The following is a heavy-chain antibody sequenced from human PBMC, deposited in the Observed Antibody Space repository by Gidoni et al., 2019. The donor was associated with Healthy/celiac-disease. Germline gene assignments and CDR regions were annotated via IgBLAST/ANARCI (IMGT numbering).Heavy chain of an antibody. V-gene: IGHV3-48*03. Sequence: ELQLVASGGGLVQPGGSLRLSCAASGFTFSSYEMNWVRQAPGKGLEWVSYISSSGSTIYYADSVKGRFTISRDNAKNSLYLQMNSLRAEDTAVYYCAREGTSGVSPTAMVYYYYGMDVWGQGTTVTVSS. CDR2: ISSSGSTI. D-gene: IGHD5-18*01. CDR3: AREGTSGVSPTAMVYYYYGMDV. CDR1: GFTFSSYE. J-gene: IGHJ6*02.